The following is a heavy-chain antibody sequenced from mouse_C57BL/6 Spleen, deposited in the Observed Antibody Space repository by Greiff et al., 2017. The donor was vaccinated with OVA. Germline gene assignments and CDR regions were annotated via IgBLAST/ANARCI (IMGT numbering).Heavy chain of an antibody. D-gene: IGHD1-1*01. CDR3: ARIYGSSYYYFDY. CDR2: ISSGSSTI. J-gene: IGHJ2*01. Sequence: EVNVVESGGGLVKPGGSLKLSCAASGFTFSDYGMHWVRQAPEKGLEWVAYISSGSSTIYYADTVKGRFTISRDNAKNTLFLQMTSLRSEDTAMYYCARIYGSSYYYFDYWGQGTTLTVSS. CDR1: GFTFSDYG. V-gene: IGHV5-17*01.